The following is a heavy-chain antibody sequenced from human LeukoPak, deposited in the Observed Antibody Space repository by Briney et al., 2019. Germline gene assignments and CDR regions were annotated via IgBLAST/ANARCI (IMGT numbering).Heavy chain of an antibody. J-gene: IGHJ4*02. V-gene: IGHV3-15*01. CDR2: IKSKTDGGTT. Sequence: GGSLRLSCAASGFTFSIAWMSWVRQAPGKGLEWVGRIKSKTDGGTTDYAAPVKGRFTISRDDSKNTLYLQMNSLKTEDTAVYYCTTKRFGELLLDYWGQGTLVTVSS. CDR1: GFTFSIAW. D-gene: IGHD3-10*01. CDR3: TTKRFGELLLDY.